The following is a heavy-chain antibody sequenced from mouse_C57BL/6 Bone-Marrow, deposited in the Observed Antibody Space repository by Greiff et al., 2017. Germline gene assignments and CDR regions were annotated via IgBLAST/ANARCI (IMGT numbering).Heavy chain of an antibody. D-gene: IGHD6-1*01. Sequence: VQLQQSGAELVRPGASVTLSCKASGYTFTDYEMHWVKQTPVHGLEWIGAIDPETGGTAYNQKFKGKAILTAYKSSSTAYMELRILTSEDSAVYYCTRSPSLDYWGQGTTLTVSS. CDR1: GYTFTDYE. V-gene: IGHV1-15*01. CDR2: IDPETGGT. CDR3: TRSPSLDY. J-gene: IGHJ2*01.